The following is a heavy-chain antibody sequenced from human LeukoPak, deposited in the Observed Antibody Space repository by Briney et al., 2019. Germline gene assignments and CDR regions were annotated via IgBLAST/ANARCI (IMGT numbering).Heavy chain of an antibody. J-gene: IGHJ3*02. V-gene: IGHV1-69*13. CDR2: IIPAFSTT. D-gene: IGHD3-9*01. CDR3: ARDIVDILTGSGSAAFDI. Sequence: SVKVSCKASGGTFNNFAFSWVRQAPGQGLECMGRIIPAFSTTNYAQQFQGRVTITADESTSTVYMELSSLRSGDTAMYFCARDIVDILTGSGSAAFDIWGQGTMVTVSS. CDR1: GGTFNNFA.